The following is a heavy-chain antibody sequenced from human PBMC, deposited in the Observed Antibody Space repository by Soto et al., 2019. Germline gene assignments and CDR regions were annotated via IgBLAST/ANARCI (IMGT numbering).Heavy chain of an antibody. D-gene: IGHD6-6*01. V-gene: IGHV4-59*01. CDR3: ARVGGLAAHTFDY. CDR2: IYYSGST. J-gene: IGHJ4*02. Sequence: SETLSLTCTASGGSISDFYWSWIRQPPGKGLEWIGYIYYSGSTNYNPSLKSRVTISVDTSKNQFSLNLRSMSPADTAVYYCARVGGLAAHTFDYWGPGTLVTVSS. CDR1: GGSISDFY.